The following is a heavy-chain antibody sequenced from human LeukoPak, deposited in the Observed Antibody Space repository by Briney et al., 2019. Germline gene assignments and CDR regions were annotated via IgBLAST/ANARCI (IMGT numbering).Heavy chain of an antibody. CDR3: AKLPPGDSSGWFRDY. V-gene: IGHV3-11*01. CDR2: ISSSGSTI. CDR1: GFTFSDYY. Sequence: GGSLRLSCAASGFTFSDYYMSWIRQAPGKGLEWVSYISSSGSTIYYADSVKGRFTISRDNAKNSLYLQMNSLRAEDTAVYYCAKLPPGDSSGWFRDYWGQGTLVTVSS. J-gene: IGHJ4*02. D-gene: IGHD6-19*01.